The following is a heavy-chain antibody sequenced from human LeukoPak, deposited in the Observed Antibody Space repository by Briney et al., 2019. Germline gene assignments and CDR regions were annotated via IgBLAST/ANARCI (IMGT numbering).Heavy chain of an antibody. CDR3: ARSSGAPKWELLDR. D-gene: IGHD1-26*01. V-gene: IGHV4-38-2*02. CDR1: GYSISSGYY. J-gene: IGHJ4*02. Sequence: SETLSLTCTVSGYSISSGYYWGWIRQPPGKGLEWIGSGSTYYNPSLKSRVTISVDTSKNQFSLKLSSVTAADTAVYYCARSSGAPKWELLDRWGQGTLVTVSS. CDR2: SGST.